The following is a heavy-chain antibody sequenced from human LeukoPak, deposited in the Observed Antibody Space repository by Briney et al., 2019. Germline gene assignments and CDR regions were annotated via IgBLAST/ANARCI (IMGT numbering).Heavy chain of an antibody. D-gene: IGHD3-3*01. CDR1: GYTFTDYF. CDR2: INPNSGGT. Sequence: ASVKVSCKASGYTFTDYFIHWVRQAPGQGLEWLGWINPNSGGTNSAQKLLARVSMTRDTSFNTVYIELRRLKSDDTAVYYCARGGWEWSGYPQDWGQGTLVTVS. V-gene: IGHV1-2*02. J-gene: IGHJ4*02. CDR3: ARGGWEWSGYPQD.